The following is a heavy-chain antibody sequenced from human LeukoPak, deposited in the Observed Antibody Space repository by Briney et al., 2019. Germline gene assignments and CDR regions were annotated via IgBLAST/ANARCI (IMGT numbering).Heavy chain of an antibody. CDR2: TSYDGSNK. D-gene: IGHD6-13*01. V-gene: IGHV3-30*18. CDR3: AKDWGPGVYSSSSQGNPYFDP. CDR1: GFTFNSYG. Sequence: GRSLRLSCAASGFTFNSYGMHWVRQAPGKGLEWVALTSYDGSNKYYADSVKGRFTISRDNSKNTLYLQMSSLRADDTAIYYCAKDWGPGVYSSSSQGNPYFDPWGPGTLVTVSS. J-gene: IGHJ5*02.